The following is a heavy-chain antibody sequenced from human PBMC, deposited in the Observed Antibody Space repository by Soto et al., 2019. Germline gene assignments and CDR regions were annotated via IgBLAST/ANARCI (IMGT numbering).Heavy chain of an antibody. V-gene: IGHV4-59*08. D-gene: IGHD6-19*01. J-gene: IGHJ5*02. CDR3: ARQAPHSSGWFWFDP. CDR1: GGSISSYN. CDR2: IYYSGST. Sequence: PSETLSLTCTVSGGSISSYNWSWIRQPPGKGLEWIGYIYYSGSTSYNPSLRSRVTISVDTSKNQFSLKLSSVTAADTAVYYCARQAPHSSGWFWFDPWGQGTLVTVSS.